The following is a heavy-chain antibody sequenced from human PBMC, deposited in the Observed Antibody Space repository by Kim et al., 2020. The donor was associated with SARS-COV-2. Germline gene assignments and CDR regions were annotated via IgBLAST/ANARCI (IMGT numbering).Heavy chain of an antibody. D-gene: IGHD2-15*01. Sequence: SETLSLTCTVSGGSISSGDYYWSWIRQPPGKGLEWIGYIYYSGSTYYNPSLKSRVTISVDTSKNQFSLKLSSVTAADTAVYYCARDRLLPYNWFDPWGQGTLVTVSS. CDR1: GGSISSGDYY. J-gene: IGHJ5*02. CDR3: ARDRLLPYNWFDP. V-gene: IGHV4-30-4*01. CDR2: IYYSGST.